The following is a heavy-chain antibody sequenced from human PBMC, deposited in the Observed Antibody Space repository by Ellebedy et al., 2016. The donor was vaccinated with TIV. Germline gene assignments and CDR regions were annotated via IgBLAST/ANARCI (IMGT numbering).Heavy chain of an antibody. CDR1: GFTFSSYS. V-gene: IGHV3-48*04. CDR2: IGSTITTI. CDR3: ARGGGSRLSHSFDI. J-gene: IGHJ3*02. D-gene: IGHD3-10*01. Sequence: GESLKISCAASGFTFSSYSMNWVRQAPGKGLEWVSYIGSTITTIYYADSVKGRFTISRDNAKNSLYLQMNSLRAEDTAVYYCARGGGSRLSHSFDIWGQGTMVTVFS.